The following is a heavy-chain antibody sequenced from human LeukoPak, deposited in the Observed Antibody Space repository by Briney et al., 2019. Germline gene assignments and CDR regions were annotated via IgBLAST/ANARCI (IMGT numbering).Heavy chain of an antibody. CDR2: IIPIFGTA. Sequence: GASVKVSCKASGYTFTGYYMHWVRQAPGQGLEWMGGIIPIFGTANYAQKFQGRVTITADESTSTAYMELSSLRSEDTAVYYCSKGGIVVVPAATNYYYYGMDVWGQGTTVTVSS. CDR1: GYTFTGYY. J-gene: IGHJ6*02. CDR3: SKGGIVVVPAATNYYYYGMDV. V-gene: IGHV1-69*13. D-gene: IGHD2-2*01.